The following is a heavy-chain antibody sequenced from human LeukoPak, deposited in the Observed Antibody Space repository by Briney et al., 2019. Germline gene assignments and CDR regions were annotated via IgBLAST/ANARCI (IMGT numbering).Heavy chain of an antibody. J-gene: IGHJ3*02. CDR2: IYYSGST. D-gene: IGHD1-26*01. V-gene: IGHV4-39*01. Sequence: SETLSLTCTVSGGSISSNKFYWGWIRQPPGKGLEWIGSIYYSGSTYYNPSLKSRVTISVDTSKNQFSLKLSSVTAADTAVYYCATPYSGGYHGLDIWGQGTMVTVSS. CDR3: ATPYSGGYHGLDI. CDR1: GGSISSNKFY.